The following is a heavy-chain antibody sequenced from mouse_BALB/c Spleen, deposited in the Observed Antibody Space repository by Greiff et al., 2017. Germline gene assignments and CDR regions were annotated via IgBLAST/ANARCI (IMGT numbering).Heavy chain of an antibody. V-gene: IGHV1S81*02. D-gene: IGHD4-1*01. J-gene: IGHJ3*01. CDR1: GYTFTSYW. Sequence: QVQLQQSGAELVKPGASVKLSCKASGYTFTSYWMHWVKQRPGQGLEWIGEINPSNGRTNYNEKFKSKATLTVDKSSSTAYMQLSSLTSEDSAVYDGARDRAVTGTGFAYWGQGTLVTVSA. CDR3: ARDRAVTGTGFAY. CDR2: INPSNGRT.